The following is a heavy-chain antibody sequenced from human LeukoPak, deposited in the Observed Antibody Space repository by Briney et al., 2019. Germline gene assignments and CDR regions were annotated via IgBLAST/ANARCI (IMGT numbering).Heavy chain of an antibody. CDR1: GFTFSSYA. CDR3: VKDGYCGSASCYGWFDP. D-gene: IGHD2-2*03. Sequence: GRSLRLSCAASGFTFSSYAMHWVRQPPGKGLEWVAVISHDGNNAYHADSVKGRFSISRDNSKSTLYVQMNSLRDEDTAVYFCVKDGYCGSASCYGWFDPWGQGTLVTVSS. CDR2: ISHDGNNA. J-gene: IGHJ5*02. V-gene: IGHV3-30*18.